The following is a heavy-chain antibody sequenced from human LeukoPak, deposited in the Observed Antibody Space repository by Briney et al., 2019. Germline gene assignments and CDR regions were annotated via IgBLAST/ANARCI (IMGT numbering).Heavy chain of an antibody. Sequence: SETLSPTCSVSGGSISGYYWSWVRQPPGKGLEWIGYIYTSGSTNYNPSLKSRVTISVDTSKNQFSLKLSSVTAADTAVYYCATTTTIASWFDPWGQGTLVTVSS. D-gene: IGHD2-21*01. CDR2: IYTSGST. J-gene: IGHJ5*02. CDR1: GGSISGYY. V-gene: IGHV4-4*09. CDR3: ATTTTIASWFDP.